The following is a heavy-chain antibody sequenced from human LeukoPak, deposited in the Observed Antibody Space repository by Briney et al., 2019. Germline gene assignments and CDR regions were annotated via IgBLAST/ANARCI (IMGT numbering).Heavy chain of an antibody. CDR1: GFTFSNYE. V-gene: IGHV3-48*03. CDR2: ISSTGTTI. J-gene: IGHJ4*02. D-gene: IGHD3-22*01. Sequence: GGSLRLSCAASGFTFSNYEMNWVRQAPGKGLEWVSYISSTGTTIYYPDSVKGRFTISRDNAKNSLYLQLNSLRAEDTAVYYCARGAHYYDGTTYYPPIDYWGQGTLSPSPQ. CDR3: ARGAHYYDGTTYYPPIDY.